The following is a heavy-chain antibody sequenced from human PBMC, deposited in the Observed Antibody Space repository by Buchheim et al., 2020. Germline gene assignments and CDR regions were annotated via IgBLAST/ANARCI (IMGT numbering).Heavy chain of an antibody. CDR2: IYYSGST. Sequence: QLQLQESGPGLVKPSETLSLTCTVSGGSISSSSYYWGWIRQPPGKGLEWIGSIYYSGSTYYNPSLKSRVTISVDPSKNQFSLKLSSVTAADTAVYYCASPSHTALGYCSGGSCYLDYWGQGTL. CDR1: GGSISSSSYY. CDR3: ASPSHTALGYCSGGSCYLDY. J-gene: IGHJ4*02. D-gene: IGHD2-15*01. V-gene: IGHV4-39*01.